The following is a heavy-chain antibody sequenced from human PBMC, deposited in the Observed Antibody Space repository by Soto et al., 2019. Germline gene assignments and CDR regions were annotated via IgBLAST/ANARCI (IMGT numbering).Heavy chain of an antibody. J-gene: IGHJ4*02. CDR1: GYTFTSYA. CDR2: INAGNGNT. Sequence: QVQLVQSGAEVKKPGASVKVSCKASGYTFTSYAMHWVRQAPGQRLEWMGWINAGNGNTKYSQKFQGRVTITRDTSASTAYMELSSLRSEDTAVYYCARDWTSSSSWRYFDYWGQGTLVTVSS. D-gene: IGHD6-6*01. V-gene: IGHV1-3*01. CDR3: ARDWTSSSSWRYFDY.